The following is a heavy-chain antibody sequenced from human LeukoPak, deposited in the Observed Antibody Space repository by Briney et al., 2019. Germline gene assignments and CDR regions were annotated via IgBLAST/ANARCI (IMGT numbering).Heavy chain of an antibody. CDR3: ARAAPGPRRSEAFDI. J-gene: IGHJ3*02. D-gene: IGHD1-14*01. CDR2: ISSSSSYI. CDR1: GFTFSSYS. V-gene: IGHV3-21*01. Sequence: PGGSLRLSRAASGFTFSSYSMNWVRQAPGKGLEWVSSISSSSSYIYYADSVKGRFTISRDNAKNSLYLQMNSLRAEDTAVYYCARAAPGPRRSEAFDIWGQGTMVTVSS.